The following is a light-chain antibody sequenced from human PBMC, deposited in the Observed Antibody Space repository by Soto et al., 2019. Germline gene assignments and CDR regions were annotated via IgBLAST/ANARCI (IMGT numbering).Light chain of an antibody. CDR2: GTF. Sequence: EVVLTQSPGTLSLSPGERVTLYCRPSQTVKNNYLAWYQQNPGRAPRLLIFGTFNRATGIPDRLSGSMSGTDFTLTISTLKPEDFAMDYCQQYDPSPLSFGGGTKVDI. V-gene: IGKV3-20*01. J-gene: IGKJ4*01. CDR1: QTVKNNY. CDR3: QQYDPSPLS.